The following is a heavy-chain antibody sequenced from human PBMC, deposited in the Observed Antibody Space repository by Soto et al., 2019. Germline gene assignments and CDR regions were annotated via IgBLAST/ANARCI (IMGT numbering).Heavy chain of an antibody. Sequence: GGSLRLSCAASGFTFSSYSMNWVRQAPGKGLEWVANIKQDGSEKYYVDSVKGRFTISRDNAKNSLYLQMNSLRAEDTALYYCAKSWRYLDWFDPWGQGTLVTVSS. V-gene: IGHV3-7*05. D-gene: IGHD1-20*01. CDR2: IKQDGSEK. J-gene: IGHJ5*02. CDR1: GFTFSSYS. CDR3: AKSWRYLDWFDP.